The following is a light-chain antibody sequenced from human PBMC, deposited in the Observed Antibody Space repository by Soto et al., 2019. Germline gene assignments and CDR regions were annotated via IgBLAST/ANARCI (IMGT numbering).Light chain of an antibody. J-gene: IGLJ1*01. Sequence: QSVLTQPASVSGSPGQSITISCTGTTSDVGRYNYVSWYQQHPGKAPKLIIYDVSNRPSGVSNRFSGSKSGNAASLTISGLQADDEADYYCNSYTSRSTYVFRTGTKDTV. CDR1: TSDVGRYNY. CDR2: DVS. V-gene: IGLV2-14*01. CDR3: NSYTSRSTYV.